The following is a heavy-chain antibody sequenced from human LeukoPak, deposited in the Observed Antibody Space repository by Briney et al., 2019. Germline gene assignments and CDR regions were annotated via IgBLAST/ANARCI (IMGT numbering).Heavy chain of an antibody. CDR1: GFTFSSYA. J-gene: IGHJ6*03. CDR3: AKGSEINYGAYMDV. V-gene: IGHV3-23*01. Sequence: GGSLRLSCAASGFTFSSYAMSWVRQAPGEGLEWVSAISGSGGSTYYADSVKGRFTISRDNSKNTLYLQMNSLRAEDTAVYYCAKGSEINYGAYMDVWGKGTTVTVSS. CDR2: ISGSGGST. D-gene: IGHD4-11*01.